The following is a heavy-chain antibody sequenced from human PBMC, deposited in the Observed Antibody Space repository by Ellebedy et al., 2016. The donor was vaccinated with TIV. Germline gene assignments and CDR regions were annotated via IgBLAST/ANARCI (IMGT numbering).Heavy chain of an antibody. CDR3: APRFPTYNVDV. CDR2: ISAGSETT. J-gene: IGHJ6*02. Sequence: GESLKISXAASGFTFSNHGMTWVRQAPGKGLEWVSSISAGSETTYYADSVKGRFTSSRDSAKNTLYLLMNSLRADDTAVYYCAPRFPTYNVDVWGRGTTVIVSS. CDR1: GFTFSNHG. D-gene: IGHD5-24*01. V-gene: IGHV3-23*01.